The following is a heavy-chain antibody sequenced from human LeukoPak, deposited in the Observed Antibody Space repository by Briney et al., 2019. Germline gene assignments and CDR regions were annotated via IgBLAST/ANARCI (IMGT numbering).Heavy chain of an antibody. CDR3: ARYYYDSSGYFDY. Sequence: GGSLRLSCAASEFTFSSYWMSWVRQAPGKGLEWVANVKQDGSEKYYVDSVKGRFTISRDNAKNSLYLQMNSLRAEDTAVYYCARYYYDSSGYFDYWGQGTLVTVSS. CDR1: EFTFSSYW. V-gene: IGHV3-7*01. CDR2: VKQDGSEK. D-gene: IGHD3-22*01. J-gene: IGHJ4*02.